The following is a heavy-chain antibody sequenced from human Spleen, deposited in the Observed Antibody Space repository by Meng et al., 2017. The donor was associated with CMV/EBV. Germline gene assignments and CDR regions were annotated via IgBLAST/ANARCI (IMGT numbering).Heavy chain of an antibody. Sequence: GESLKISCAASGFTFSTYWMHWVRQAPGKGLVWVSRISGDGTTTTYADSVRGRFTISRDNAKNTLYLQMNSLRAEDTALYYCARGLRTGYYHYYGMDVWGQGATVTVSS. CDR1: GFTFSTYW. V-gene: IGHV3-74*01. CDR3: ARGLRTGYYHYYGMDV. D-gene: IGHD3-10*02. CDR2: ISGDGTTT. J-gene: IGHJ6*02.